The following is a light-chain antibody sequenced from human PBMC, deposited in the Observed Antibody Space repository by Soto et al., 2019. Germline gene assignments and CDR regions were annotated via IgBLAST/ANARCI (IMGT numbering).Light chain of an antibody. CDR2: EVS. J-gene: IGLJ3*02. CDR1: NNDVGGFQY. CDR3: TSYTTSTTRV. V-gene: IGLV2-14*01. Sequence: QSALTQPASVSGSPGQSITISCIGTNNDVGGFQYVSWYQHRPGNAPKLMIYEVSNWPSGVSDRFSGSKSGNTASLTISGLQAEDEADYYCTSYTTSTTRVFGGGNKVTVL.